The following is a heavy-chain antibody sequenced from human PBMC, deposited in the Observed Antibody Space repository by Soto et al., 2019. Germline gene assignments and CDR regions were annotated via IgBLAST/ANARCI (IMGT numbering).Heavy chain of an antibody. V-gene: IGHV3-11*06. J-gene: IGHJ6*02. CDR3: AGAYCGGGSCHLTRYYGMDV. Sequence: PGGSLRLSCAASGFTFSDYYMSWIRQAPGKGLEWVSYISSSSSYTNYADSVKGRFTISRDNAKNSLYLQMNSLRAEDTAVYYCAGAYCGGGSCHLTRYYGMDVWGQGTTVTVSS. CDR2: ISSSSSYT. CDR1: GFTFSDYY. D-gene: IGHD2-15*01.